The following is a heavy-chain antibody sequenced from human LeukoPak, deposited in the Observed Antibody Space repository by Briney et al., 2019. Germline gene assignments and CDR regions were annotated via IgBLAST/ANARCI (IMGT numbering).Heavy chain of an antibody. CDR2: IYTSGST. J-gene: IGHJ4*02. CDR1: GGSISSDSYY. V-gene: IGHV4-61*02. D-gene: IGHD6-19*01. Sequence: PSETLSLTCTVSGGSISSDSYYWSWIRQPAGKGLEWIGRIYTSGSTNYNPSLKSRVTISVDTSKNQFSLTLSSVTAADTAVYYCARTITVAGKYYFDYWGQGTLVTVSS. CDR3: ARTITVAGKYYFDY.